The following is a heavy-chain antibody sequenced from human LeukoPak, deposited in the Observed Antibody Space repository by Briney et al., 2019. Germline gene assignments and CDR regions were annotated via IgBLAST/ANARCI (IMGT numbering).Heavy chain of an antibody. J-gene: IGHJ4*02. CDR3: ARDYGGSSPFDY. D-gene: IGHD4-23*01. Sequence: GGSLRLSCAASGFTFSSYGMHWVRQAPGKGLEWVAFIRYDGSDKYYADSVKGRFTISRDNAKNSLYLQMNSLGAEDTAVYYCARDYGGSSPFDYWGQGTLVTVSS. V-gene: IGHV3-30*02. CDR1: GFTFSSYG. CDR2: IRYDGSDK.